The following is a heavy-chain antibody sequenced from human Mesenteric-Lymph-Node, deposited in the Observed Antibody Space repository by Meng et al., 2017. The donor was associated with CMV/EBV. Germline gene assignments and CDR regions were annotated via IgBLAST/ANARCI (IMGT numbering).Heavy chain of an antibody. Sequence: GGSLRLSCAASGFTFSDRYMDWVRQAPGKGLEWVGRIRNRANSYTTEYTASVKGRFTISRDDSKNSLYLQMNSLNTDDTAMYYCARGSGGSGYVYLEYWGQGTLVTVSS. CDR3: ARGSGGSGYVYLEY. CDR2: IRNRANSYTT. CDR1: GFTFSDRY. V-gene: IGHV3-72*01. D-gene: IGHD6-25*01. J-gene: IGHJ4*02.